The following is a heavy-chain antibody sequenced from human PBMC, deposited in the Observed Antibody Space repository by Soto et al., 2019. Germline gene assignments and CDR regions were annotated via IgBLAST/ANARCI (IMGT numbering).Heavy chain of an antibody. CDR1: GYTFSSYA. CDR3: ARDERYSSGWYGAFDI. CDR2: IIPIFGTA. V-gene: IGHV1-69*01. Sequence: QVQLVQSGAEVKKPGASVKVSCKASGYTFSSYAISWVRQAPGQGLEWMGGIIPIFGTANYAQKFQGRVTITADESTSTAYMELSSLRSEDTAVYYCARDERYSSGWYGAFDIWGQGTMVTVSS. D-gene: IGHD6-19*01. J-gene: IGHJ3*02.